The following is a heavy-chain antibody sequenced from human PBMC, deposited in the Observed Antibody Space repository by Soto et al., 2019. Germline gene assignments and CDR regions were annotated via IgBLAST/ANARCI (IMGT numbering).Heavy chain of an antibody. V-gene: IGHV5-10-1*01. CDR1: GYSFTSYW. CDR3: ARHQDIVVVTDATGPWYGMDV. D-gene: IGHD2-2*01. Sequence: GESLKISCKGSGYSFTSYWISWVRQMPGRGLEWMGRIDPSDSYTNYSPSFQGHVTISADKSISTAYLQWSSLKASDTAMYYCARHQDIVVVTDATGPWYGMDVWGPGTTVTVYS. J-gene: IGHJ6*02. CDR2: IDPSDSYT.